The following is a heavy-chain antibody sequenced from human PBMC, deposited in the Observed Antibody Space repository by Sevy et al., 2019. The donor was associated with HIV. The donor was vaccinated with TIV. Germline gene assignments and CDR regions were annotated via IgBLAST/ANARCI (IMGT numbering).Heavy chain of an antibody. V-gene: IGHV1-24*01. Sequence: ASVKVSCKVSGYTLTQVSMHWVRQAPGEGLEWMGSFDPEDGKTSYAQKFQGRVTMTEDTSTDTAYMELNSLRSEDTAVYFCAKTKDYCDSSGCPFDYWGQGTLVTVSS. CDR2: FDPEDGKT. D-gene: IGHD3-22*01. CDR1: GYTLTQVS. CDR3: AKTKDYCDSSGCPFDY. J-gene: IGHJ4*02.